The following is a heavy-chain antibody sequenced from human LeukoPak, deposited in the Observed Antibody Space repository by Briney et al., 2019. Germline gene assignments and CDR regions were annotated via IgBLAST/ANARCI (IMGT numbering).Heavy chain of an antibody. CDR3: ARNYYDSSGYYVYYYYGMDV. CDR2: INPSGGST. Sequence: GASVKVSCKASGYTFTSYYMHWVRQAPGQGLEWMGIINPSGGSTSYAQKFQGRVTMTRDTSTSTVYMELSSLRSEDTAVYYCARNYYDSSGYYVYYYYGMDVWGQGTTVTVSS. J-gene: IGHJ6*02. D-gene: IGHD3-22*01. V-gene: IGHV1-46*01. CDR1: GYTFTSYY.